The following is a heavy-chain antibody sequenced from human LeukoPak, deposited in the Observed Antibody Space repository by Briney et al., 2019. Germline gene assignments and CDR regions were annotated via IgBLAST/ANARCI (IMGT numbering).Heavy chain of an antibody. V-gene: IGHV3-72*01. D-gene: IGHD5/OR15-5a*01. CDR2: IRNKANSYTT. Sequence: GGSLRLSCAASGFTVGSYYMSWVRQAPGKGLEWIGRIRNKANSYTTEYAASVKGRFTVSRDDSKNSLFLQMNSLESEDTAVYYCARRNSVTQGLDNWGQGTLVTVSS. J-gene: IGHJ4*02. CDR1: GFTVGSYY. CDR3: ARRNSVTQGLDN.